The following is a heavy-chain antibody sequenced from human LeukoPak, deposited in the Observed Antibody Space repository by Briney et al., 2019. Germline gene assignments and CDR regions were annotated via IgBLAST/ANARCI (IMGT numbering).Heavy chain of an antibody. Sequence: GGSLRLSCAASGFTVSSNYMSWVRQAPGKGLEWVSVIYSGGSTYYADSVKGRFTISRDNSKNTLYLQMNSLRAEDTAVYYCARPLGLNYFDYRGQGTLVTVSS. CDR3: ARPLGLNYFDY. D-gene: IGHD3-16*01. CDR2: IYSGGST. V-gene: IGHV3-66*04. CDR1: GFTVSSNY. J-gene: IGHJ4*02.